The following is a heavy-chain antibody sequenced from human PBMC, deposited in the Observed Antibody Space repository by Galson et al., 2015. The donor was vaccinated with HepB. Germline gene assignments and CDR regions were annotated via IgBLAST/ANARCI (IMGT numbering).Heavy chain of an antibody. CDR2: IWYDGSNK. Sequence: SLRLSCAASGFTFSSYGMHWVRQAPGKGLEWVAVIWYDGSNKYYADSVKGRLTISRDNSKNTLYLQMNSLRAEDTAVYYCARVRKHGITMVRGDYYYGMDVWGQGTTVTVSS. CDR1: GFTFSSYG. V-gene: IGHV3-33*08. J-gene: IGHJ6*02. D-gene: IGHD3-10*01. CDR3: ARVRKHGITMVRGDYYYGMDV.